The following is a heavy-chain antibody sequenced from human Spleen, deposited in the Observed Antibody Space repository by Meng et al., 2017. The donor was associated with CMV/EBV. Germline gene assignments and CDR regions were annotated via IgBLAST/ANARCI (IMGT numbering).Heavy chain of an antibody. CDR2: IIPKFGTA. CDR3: AVHGGYFSS. CDR1: GGTFSSYS. V-gene: IGHV1-69*06. J-gene: IGHJ4*02. D-gene: IGHD5-12*01. Sequence: NVSCKESGGTFSSYSFPWVRQAPGQGLEWMGGIIPKFGTADFAQEFQGRVTITSDKSTSTVYMEVRSLRSEDTAVYYCAVHGGYFSSWGQGTLVTVSS.